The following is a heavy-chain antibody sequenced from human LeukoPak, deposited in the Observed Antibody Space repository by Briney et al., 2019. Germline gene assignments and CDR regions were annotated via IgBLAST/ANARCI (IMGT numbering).Heavy chain of an antibody. J-gene: IGHJ4*02. V-gene: IGHV4-61*05. Sequence: SEALSLPCTFSGGSISSSSYYWGWVRQPPGEGLGWIGYIYYSGGTNYNPSLKSRVTISVDTSKNQFSLKLSSVTAADTAVYYCARRDYYDSSGYYYPAPFDYWGQGTLVTVSS. CDR2: IYYSGGT. D-gene: IGHD3-22*01. CDR1: GGSISSSSYY. CDR3: ARRDYYDSSGYYYPAPFDY.